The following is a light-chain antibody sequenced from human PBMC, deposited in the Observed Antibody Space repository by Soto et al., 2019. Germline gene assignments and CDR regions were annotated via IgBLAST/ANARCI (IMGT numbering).Light chain of an antibody. CDR1: TSNIGSKT. V-gene: IGLV1-44*01. Sequence: QSVLSQPPSASGAPGPRVTISCSGSTSNIGSKTVNWYQQLPGKAPQLLIYNNNRRPSGVPDRFSVSKSGTSGSLAISGLQSEDEADYYCAAWDNSRAGVVFGGGTKLTVL. CDR3: AAWDNSRAGVV. J-gene: IGLJ2*01. CDR2: NNN.